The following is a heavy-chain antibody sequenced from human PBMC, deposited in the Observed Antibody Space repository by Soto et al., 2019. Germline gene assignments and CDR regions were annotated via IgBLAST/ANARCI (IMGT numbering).Heavy chain of an antibody. CDR1: GFTFSSYG. J-gene: IGHJ6*03. Sequence: GGSLRLSCAASGFTFSSYGMHWVRQAPGEGLEWVAVIWYDGSNKYYADSVKGRFTISRDNSKNTLYLQMNSLRAEDTAVYYCARDPSDVENYYYYMDVWGKGTTVTVSS. D-gene: IGHD2-15*01. V-gene: IGHV3-33*01. CDR3: ARDPSDVENYYYYMDV. CDR2: IWYDGSNK.